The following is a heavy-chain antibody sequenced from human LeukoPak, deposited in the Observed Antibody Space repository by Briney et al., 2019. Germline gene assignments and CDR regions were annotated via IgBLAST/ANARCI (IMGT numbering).Heavy chain of an antibody. Sequence: GLSLRLSCTASVFTFTDYGMHWVRQAPGNGREGVAFIRYDGSTKYYGDSVKGRFTISRHNSKNTMYLQMNSPRDEDTAVYYCANGDSNGRSTSIVDYWGQGTLVTVSS. CDR1: VFTFTDYG. J-gene: IGHJ4*02. V-gene: IGHV3-30*02. CDR2: IRYDGSTK. CDR3: ANGDSNGRSTSIVDY. D-gene: IGHD3-22*01.